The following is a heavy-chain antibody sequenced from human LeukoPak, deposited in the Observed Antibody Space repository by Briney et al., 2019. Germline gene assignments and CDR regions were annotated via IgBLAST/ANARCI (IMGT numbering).Heavy chain of an antibody. CDR3: ARGPSALVVAATPIDY. CDR2: IRKDGAAN. J-gene: IGHJ4*02. Sequence: PGGSLRLSCAAPGFTFSSEWMTWVRQVPGKGLEWVANIRKDGAANYYLGSVKGRFTISRDNAKKSLYLQMNSLRAEDTAVYYCARGPSALVVAATPIDYWGQGTLVTVSS. D-gene: IGHD2-15*01. CDR1: GFTFSSEW. V-gene: IGHV3-7*01.